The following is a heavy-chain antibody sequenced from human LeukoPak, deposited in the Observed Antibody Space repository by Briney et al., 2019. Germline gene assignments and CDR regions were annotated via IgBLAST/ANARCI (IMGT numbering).Heavy chain of an antibody. Sequence: GGSLRLSCAASGFTVSSNYMSWVRQAPGKGLEWVSVIYSGGSTYYADSVKGRFTISRDNSKNTLYLQMNSLRAEDTAVYYCAGQLSSTYYYYYGMDVWGQGTTVTVSS. CDR3: AGQLSSTYYYYYGMDV. V-gene: IGHV3-66*04. CDR1: GFTVSSNY. CDR2: IYSGGST. J-gene: IGHJ6*02. D-gene: IGHD6-13*01.